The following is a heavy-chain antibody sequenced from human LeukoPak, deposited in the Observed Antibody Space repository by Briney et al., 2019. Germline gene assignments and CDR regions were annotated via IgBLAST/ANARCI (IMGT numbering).Heavy chain of an antibody. Sequence: ASVKVSCKASGYTFTSYGISWVRQAPGQGLEWMGWISAYNGNTNYAQNFQGRVTMTRDTSTSTVYMELSSLRSEDTAVYYCAREEAFCGGDCYPPFDYWGQGTLVTVSS. D-gene: IGHD2-21*02. CDR2: ISAYNGNT. V-gene: IGHV1-18*01. J-gene: IGHJ4*02. CDR3: AREEAFCGGDCYPPFDY. CDR1: GYTFTSYG.